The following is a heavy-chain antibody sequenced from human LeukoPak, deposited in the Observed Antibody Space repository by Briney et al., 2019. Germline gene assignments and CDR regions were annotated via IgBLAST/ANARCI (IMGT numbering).Heavy chain of an antibody. V-gene: IGHV3-66*01. J-gene: IGHJ6*02. Sequence: GGSLRLSCVVSGLIVSTNYMSWVRQAPGKGLEWVSVIYSGGSTYYADSVKGRFTISRDNSKNTLYLQMNSLRAEDTAVYYCARGTYSSGWGVYYYYYGMDVWGQGTTVTVSS. CDR3: ARGTYSSGWGVYYYYYGMDV. CDR2: IYSGGST. D-gene: IGHD6-19*01. CDR1: GLIVSTNY.